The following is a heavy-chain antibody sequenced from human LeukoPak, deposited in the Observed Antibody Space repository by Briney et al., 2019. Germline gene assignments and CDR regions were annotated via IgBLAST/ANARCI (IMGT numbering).Heavy chain of an antibody. CDR2: IYGDGTT. Sequence: GGSLRLSCAASEFTVSNDYMAWVRQAPGRGLEWVSLIYGDGTTFYTDSVKGRFTISRDNFKNTLYLQMSSLRPEDTALYYCARDRAGAQSWVALDPWGQGTLVTVSS. J-gene: IGHJ5*02. CDR3: ARDRAGAQSWVALDP. CDR1: EFTVSNDY. D-gene: IGHD3-10*01. V-gene: IGHV3-66*02.